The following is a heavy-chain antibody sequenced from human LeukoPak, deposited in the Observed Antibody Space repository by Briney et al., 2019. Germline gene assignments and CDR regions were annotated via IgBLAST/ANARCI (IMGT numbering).Heavy chain of an antibody. CDR1: GYTFTGYY. Sequence: ASVKVPCKASGYTFTGYYMHWVRQAPGQGLEWMGWINPNSGGTNYAQKFQGRVTMTRDTSTSTVYMELSSLRSEDTAVYYCARAEHTDTAMVGYWGQGTLVTVSS. CDR3: ARAEHTDTAMVGY. D-gene: IGHD5-18*01. V-gene: IGHV1-2*02. J-gene: IGHJ4*02. CDR2: INPNSGGT.